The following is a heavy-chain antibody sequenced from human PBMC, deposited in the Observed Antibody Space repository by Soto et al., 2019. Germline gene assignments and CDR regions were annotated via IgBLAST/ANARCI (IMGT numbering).Heavy chain of an antibody. J-gene: IGHJ4*02. CDR1: GGSISSGGYY. Sequence: SETLSLTCTVSGGSISSGGYYWSWIRQHPGKGLEWIGYIYYSGSTYYNPSLKSRVTISVDTSKNQFSLKLSSVTAADTAVYYCARSGYYGSGSYLDYWGQGTLVTVSS. D-gene: IGHD3-10*01. CDR3: ARSGYYGSGSYLDY. CDR2: IYYSGST. V-gene: IGHV4-31*03.